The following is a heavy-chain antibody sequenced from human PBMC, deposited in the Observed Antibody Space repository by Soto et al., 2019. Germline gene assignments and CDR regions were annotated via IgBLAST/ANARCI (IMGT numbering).Heavy chain of an antibody. D-gene: IGHD5-12*01. V-gene: IGHV3-48*01. Sequence: EVQLLESGGGLVQPGGSLRLSCAASGFTFGVYDMNWVRQAPGKGREWLSYISSSSSLIYYADSVKGRFTISRDNAKNSLFLQMNSLRAEDTAVYYCARDDTSTGYDSIDYWGQGTLVTVSS. CDR2: ISSSSSLI. CDR1: GFTFGVYD. CDR3: ARDDTSTGYDSIDY. J-gene: IGHJ4*02.